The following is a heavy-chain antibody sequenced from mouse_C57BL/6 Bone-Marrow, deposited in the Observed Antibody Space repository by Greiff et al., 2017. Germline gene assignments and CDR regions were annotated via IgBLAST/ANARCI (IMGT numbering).Heavy chain of an antibody. CDR3: TRGYYSNYDYFDY. Sequence: EVKLVESGEGLVKPGGSLKLSCAASGFTFSSSAMSWVRQTPEKRLEWVAYISSGGDYIYYADTVKGRFTISRDNARNTLYLQMSSLKSEDTAMYYCTRGYYSNYDYFDYCGQGTTLTVSS. CDR2: ISSGGDYI. J-gene: IGHJ2*01. V-gene: IGHV5-9-1*02. D-gene: IGHD2-5*01. CDR1: GFTFSSSA.